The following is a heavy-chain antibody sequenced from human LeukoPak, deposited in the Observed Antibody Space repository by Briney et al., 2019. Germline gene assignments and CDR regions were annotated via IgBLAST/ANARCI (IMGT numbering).Heavy chain of an antibody. CDR1: GFTVSSNY. V-gene: IGHV3-66*02. CDR2: IYSGGST. Sequence: GGSLRLSCAASGFTVSSNYMSWVRQAPGKGLEWVSVIYSGGSTYYADSVKGRFTISRDNSKNTLYLQMNSLRAEGTAVYYCARDGRWLQRDAFDIWGQGTMVTVSS. D-gene: IGHD5-24*01. CDR3: ARDGRWLQRDAFDI. J-gene: IGHJ3*02.